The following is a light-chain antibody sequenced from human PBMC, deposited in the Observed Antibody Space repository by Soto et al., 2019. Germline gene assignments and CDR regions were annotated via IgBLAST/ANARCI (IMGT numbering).Light chain of an antibody. J-gene: IGKJ5*01. CDR3: QQYKNWPL. V-gene: IGKV3-15*01. CDR2: GAS. Sequence: EIVLTQSPATLSLSPGERATLSCRASPSVDNYLAWYQQKPGQAPRLLLYGASTRATGIPVRFSGSGFGTEFTLTISSLQSEDFAVYYCQQYKNWPLFGQGTRLEIK. CDR1: PSVDNY.